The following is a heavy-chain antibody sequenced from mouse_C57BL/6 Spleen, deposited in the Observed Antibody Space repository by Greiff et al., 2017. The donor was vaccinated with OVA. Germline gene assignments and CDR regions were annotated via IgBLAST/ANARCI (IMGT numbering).Heavy chain of an antibody. V-gene: IGHV1-76*01. CDR3: ARDSDY. CDR1: GYTFTDYY. J-gene: IGHJ2*01. Sequence: VKLMESGAELVRPGASVKLSCKASGYTFTDYYINWVKQRPGQGLEWIARIYPGSGNTYYNEKFKGKATLTAEKSSSTAYMQLSSLTSEDSAVYFCARDSDYWGQGTTLTVSS. CDR2: IYPGSGNT.